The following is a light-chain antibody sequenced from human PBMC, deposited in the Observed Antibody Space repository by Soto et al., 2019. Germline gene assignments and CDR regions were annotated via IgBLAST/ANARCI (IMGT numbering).Light chain of an antibody. CDR2: DVS. CDR3: SSYAGGNVVV. Sequence: QSALTQPPSASGSPGQSVTISCTGTSSDVGGYNYVCWYQQYPGKAPKLMIYDVSKRPSGVADRFSDSKLGNTASLTVSGLQAEDEADYYCSSYAGGNVVVFGGGTKVTVL. CDR1: SSDVGGYNY. J-gene: IGLJ2*01. V-gene: IGLV2-8*01.